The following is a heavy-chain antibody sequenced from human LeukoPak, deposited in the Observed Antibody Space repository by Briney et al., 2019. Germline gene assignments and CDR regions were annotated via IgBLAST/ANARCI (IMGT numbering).Heavy chain of an antibody. D-gene: IGHD1-1*01. CDR2: INHSGST. CDR1: GGSFSGYY. V-gene: IGHV4-34*01. CDR3: ASGMEMTLFDY. Sequence: SETLSLTCAVYGGSFSGYYWSWIRQPPGKGLEWIGEINHSGSTNYNPSLKSRVTISVDTSKNQFSLKLSSVTAADTAVYYCASGMEMTLFDYWGQGTLVTVSS. J-gene: IGHJ4*02.